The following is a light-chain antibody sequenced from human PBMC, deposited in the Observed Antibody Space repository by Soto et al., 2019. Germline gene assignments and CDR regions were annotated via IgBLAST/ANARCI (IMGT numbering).Light chain of an antibody. CDR3: QEYSRYPYT. V-gene: IGKV1-5*03. J-gene: IGKJ2*01. CDR1: QSFSTW. CDR2: STS. Sequence: DIQMTQSPSTLYVSVGDRVTITCRASQSFSTWLAWYQQKPGKAPKLLIYSTSSLKNGVPSRFIGSGSGTEFTLTITSLQPDDFATYYCQEYSRYPYTFGQGTKLEIK.